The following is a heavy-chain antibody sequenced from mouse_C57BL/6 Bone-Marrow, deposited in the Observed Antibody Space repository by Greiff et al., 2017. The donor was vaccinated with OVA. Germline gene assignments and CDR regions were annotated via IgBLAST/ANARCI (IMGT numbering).Heavy chain of an antibody. CDR3: ARPPTVVATRGYFDV. D-gene: IGHD1-1*01. V-gene: IGHV1-81*01. CDR2: IYPRSGNT. J-gene: IGHJ1*03. CDR1: GYTFTSYG. Sequence: VQRVESGAELARPGASVKLSCKASGYTFTSYGISWVKQRTGQGLEWIGEIYPRSGNTYYNEKFKGKATLTADKSSSTAYMELRSLTSEDSAVYFCARPPTVVATRGYFDVWGTGTTVTVSS.